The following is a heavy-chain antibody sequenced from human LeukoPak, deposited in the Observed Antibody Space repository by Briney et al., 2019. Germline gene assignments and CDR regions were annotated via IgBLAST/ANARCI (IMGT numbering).Heavy chain of an antibody. CDR1: GFTFRNYP. V-gene: IGHV3-23*01. Sequence: PGGSLRLSCAASGFTFRNYPMSWVRQAPGKGLEWVSSISGSGANTYYGDAMKGRFTISRDNSKNTLYLQMNSLRAEDTAVYYCATWEDYWGQGTLVTVSS. CDR3: ATWEDY. CDR2: ISGSGANT. J-gene: IGHJ4*02. D-gene: IGHD1-26*01.